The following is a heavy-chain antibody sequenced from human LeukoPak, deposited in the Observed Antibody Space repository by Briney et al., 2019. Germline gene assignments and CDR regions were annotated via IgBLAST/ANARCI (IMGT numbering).Heavy chain of an antibody. Sequence: SETLSLTCAVYGGSFSGYYWSWIRQPPGKGLEWIGEINHSGSTNYNPSLKSRVTLSVDTSKNQFSLKLSSVTAADTAVYYCARGQAGYSSSWYRLENWFDPWGQGTLVTVSS. CDR1: GGSFSGYY. D-gene: IGHD6-13*01. J-gene: IGHJ5*02. CDR2: INHSGST. CDR3: ARGQAGYSSSWYRLENWFDP. V-gene: IGHV4-34*01.